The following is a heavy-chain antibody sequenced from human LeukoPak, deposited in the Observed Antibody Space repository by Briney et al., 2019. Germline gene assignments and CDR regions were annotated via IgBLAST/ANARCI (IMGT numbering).Heavy chain of an antibody. V-gene: IGHV4-59*08. CDR2: IYYSGST. CDR3: ARHVDSSPFYYYGMDV. Sequence: SETLSLTCTVSGGSISSYYSSWIRQPPGKGLEWIGYIYYSGSTNYNPSLKSRVTISVDTSKNQFSLKLSSVTAADTAVYYCARHVDSSPFYYYGMDVWGQGTTVTVSS. D-gene: IGHD6-13*01. J-gene: IGHJ6*02. CDR1: GGSISSYY.